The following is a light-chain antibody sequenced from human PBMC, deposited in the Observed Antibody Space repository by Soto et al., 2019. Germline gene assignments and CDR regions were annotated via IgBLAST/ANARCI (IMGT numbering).Light chain of an antibody. Sequence: QSALTQPASVSGSPGQSITISCTGTSSDVGGYNYVSWYQQHPGKAPKVMIYEVSNRPSGVSNRFSGSKSGNTASLTISGLQAEDEAGYYCSSYTSSSTLVVFGTGTKVTVL. CDR2: EVS. V-gene: IGLV2-14*01. J-gene: IGLJ1*01. CDR1: SSDVGGYNY. CDR3: SSYTSSSTLVV.